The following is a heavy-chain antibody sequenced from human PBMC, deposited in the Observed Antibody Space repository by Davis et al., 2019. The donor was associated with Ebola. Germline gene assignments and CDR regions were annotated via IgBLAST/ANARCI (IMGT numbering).Heavy chain of an antibody. CDR3: ARLWPAAGTGLDY. CDR1: GGSISSYY. J-gene: IGHJ4*02. CDR2: VYYIGST. V-gene: IGHV4-59*08. Sequence: MPSETLSLTCTVSGGSISSYYWSWIRQPPGKGLEWIGYVYYIGSTNYNPSLKSRVTISLGTSKNQFSLKLSSVTAADTAVYYCARLWPAAGTGLDYWGQGTLVTVSS. D-gene: IGHD6-13*01.